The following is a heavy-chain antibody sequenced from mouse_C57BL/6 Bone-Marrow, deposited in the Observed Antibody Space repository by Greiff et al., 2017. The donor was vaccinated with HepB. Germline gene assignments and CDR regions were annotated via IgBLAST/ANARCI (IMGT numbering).Heavy chain of an antibody. Sequence: VQLKESGPGLAKPSQTLSLTCSVTGYSITSDYWNWIRKFPGNKLEYMGYISYSGSTYYNPSLKSRISITRDTSKNQYYLQLNSVTTEDTATYYCARESLIYYYGSSPHWYFDVWGTGTTVTVSS. D-gene: IGHD1-1*01. CDR3: ARESLIYYYGSSPHWYFDV. V-gene: IGHV3-8*01. CDR2: ISYSGST. CDR1: GYSITSDY. J-gene: IGHJ1*03.